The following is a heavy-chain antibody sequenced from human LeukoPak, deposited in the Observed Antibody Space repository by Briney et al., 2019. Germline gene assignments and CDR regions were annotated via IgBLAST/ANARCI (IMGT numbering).Heavy chain of an antibody. CDR1: GFTFSSYA. CDR2: ISYDGSNK. V-gene: IGHV3-30*18. CDR3: AKGNAFDP. Sequence: GGSLRLSCAASGFTFSSYAMHWVRQAPGKGLEWVAVISYDGSNKYYRDSVKGRFTISRDNSKNTLYLQMNSLRAEDTAVYYCAKGNAFDPWGQGTLVTVSS. J-gene: IGHJ5*02.